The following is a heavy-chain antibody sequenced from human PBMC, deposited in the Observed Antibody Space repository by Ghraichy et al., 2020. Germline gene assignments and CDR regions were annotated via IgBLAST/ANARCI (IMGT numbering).Heavy chain of an antibody. Sequence: SETLSLTCTVSGGSISSSSYYWGWIRQPPGKGLEWIGSIYYSGSTYYNPSLKSRVTISVDTSKNQFSLKLSSVTAADTAVYYCARPSPAAGTPTFDAFDIWGQGTMVTVSS. CDR2: IYYSGST. J-gene: IGHJ3*02. V-gene: IGHV4-39*01. CDR3: ARPSPAAGTPTFDAFDI. D-gene: IGHD6-13*01. CDR1: GGSISSSSYY.